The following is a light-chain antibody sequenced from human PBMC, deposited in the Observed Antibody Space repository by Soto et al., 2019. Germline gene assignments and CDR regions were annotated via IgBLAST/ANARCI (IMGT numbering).Light chain of an antibody. Sequence: ETVMTQSPATLSVSPGERATLSCMASQSVSNNLAWYQQKPGQAPRLLIYGASTRATGIPARFSGRGSGTAFTLTISSLQSEDFAVYYCQQYHNWPPITFGQGTRLEIK. V-gene: IGKV3-15*01. J-gene: IGKJ5*01. CDR1: QSVSNN. CDR3: QQYHNWPPIT. CDR2: GAS.